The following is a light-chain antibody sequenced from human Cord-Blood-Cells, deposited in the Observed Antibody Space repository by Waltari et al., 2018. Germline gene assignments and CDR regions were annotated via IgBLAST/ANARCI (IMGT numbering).Light chain of an antibody. CDR3: CSYAGSRV. CDR1: SSDVGSYNL. J-gene: IGLJ3*02. CDR2: EVS. Sequence: QSALTQPASVSGSPGQSITISCTGTSSDVGSYNLVSWYQQHPGKAPKLMIYEVSKRPSGVFKRVAGSESGNTASLTISGLQAEDEADYYCCSYAGSRVFGGGTKLTGL. V-gene: IGLV2-23*02.